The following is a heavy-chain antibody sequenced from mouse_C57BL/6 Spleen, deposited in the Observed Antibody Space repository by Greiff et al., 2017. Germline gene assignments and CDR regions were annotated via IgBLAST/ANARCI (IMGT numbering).Heavy chain of an antibody. J-gene: IGHJ4*01. CDR3: ARGLSAMDY. V-gene: IGHV1-42*01. Sequence: VQLQQSGPELVKPGASVKISCKASGYSFTGYYMNWVKQSPEKSLEWIGEINPSTGGTTYNQKFMAKATLTVDKSSSTAYMQLKSLTSEDSAVYYCARGLSAMDYWGQGTSVTVSS. CDR2: INPSTGGT. D-gene: IGHD3-2*02. CDR1: GYSFTGYY.